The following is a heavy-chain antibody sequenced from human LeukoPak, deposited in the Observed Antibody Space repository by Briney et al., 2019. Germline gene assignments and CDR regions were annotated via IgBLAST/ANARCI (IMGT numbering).Heavy chain of an antibody. CDR3: ARGSRRLADFHY. CDR1: GGSISSSTYY. J-gene: IGHJ4*02. D-gene: IGHD1-26*01. Sequence: SETLSLTCSVSGGSISSSTYYWGWIRQPPGKGLGWIGTISYSGSTYYNPSLQSRVTISVDTSKNQFSLELSSVTAADTAVYYCARGSRRLADFHYWGQGTLVTVSS. CDR2: ISYSGST. V-gene: IGHV4-39*01.